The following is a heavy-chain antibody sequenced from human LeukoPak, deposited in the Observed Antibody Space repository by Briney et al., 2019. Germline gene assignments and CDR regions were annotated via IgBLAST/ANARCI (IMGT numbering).Heavy chain of an antibody. CDR1: GFTFSGYS. V-gene: IGHV3-21*01. CDR2: ISSSSSYI. J-gene: IGHJ4*02. CDR3: ARDYYGSGSYYNPLDY. Sequence: PGGSLRLSCAASGFTFSGYSMNWVRQAPGKGLEWVSSISSSSSYIYYADSVKGRFTISRDNAKNSLYLQMNSLRAEDTAVYYCARDYYGSGSYYNPLDYWGQGTLVTVSS. D-gene: IGHD3-10*01.